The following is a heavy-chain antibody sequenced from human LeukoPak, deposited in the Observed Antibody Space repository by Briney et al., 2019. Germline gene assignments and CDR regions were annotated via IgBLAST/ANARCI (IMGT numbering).Heavy chain of an antibody. V-gene: IGHV3-23*01. CDR3: AKGGTYYYDSSGYPRWFDP. CDR1: GFTFSSYA. Sequence: GGSLRLSCAASGFTFSSYAMSWVRQAPGKGLEWVSAISGSGGSTYYADSVKGRFTISRDNSKNTLYLQMNSLRAEDTAVYYCAKGGTYYYDSSGYPRWFDPWGQGTLVTVSS. J-gene: IGHJ5*02. CDR2: ISGSGGST. D-gene: IGHD3-22*01.